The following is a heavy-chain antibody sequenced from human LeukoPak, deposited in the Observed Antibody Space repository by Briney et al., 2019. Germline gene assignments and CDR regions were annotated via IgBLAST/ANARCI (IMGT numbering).Heavy chain of an antibody. CDR2: ISGHNGNT. V-gene: IGHV1-18*01. Sequence: GASVKVSCKASGYTFTSYGMSWVRQAPGQGLEWMGWISGHNGNTKYAQKLQGRVSMTSDATTSTAYMELRSLRSDDTAVYYCARGTMIFGVAPPHFDYWGQGTLVTVSS. CDR1: GYTFTSYG. J-gene: IGHJ4*02. CDR3: ARGTMIFGVAPPHFDY. D-gene: IGHD3/OR15-3a*01.